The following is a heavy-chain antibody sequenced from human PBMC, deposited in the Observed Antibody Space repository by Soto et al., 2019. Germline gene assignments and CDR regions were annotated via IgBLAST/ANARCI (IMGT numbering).Heavy chain of an antibody. CDR1: GFTFSTYA. V-gene: IGHV3-64*01. CDR2: ISSNGRST. Sequence: EVQLVESGGGLVQPGGSMRLSCATSGFTFSTYAMHWVRQAPGTGLEYVSAISSNGRSTYYANSVRGRFTISRDNSKNALYLQIACLRAEDMAVHYCARGRCTNGVCYAPSDYWGQGTLVTVCS. CDR3: ARGRCTNGVCYAPSDY. J-gene: IGHJ4*02. D-gene: IGHD2-8*01.